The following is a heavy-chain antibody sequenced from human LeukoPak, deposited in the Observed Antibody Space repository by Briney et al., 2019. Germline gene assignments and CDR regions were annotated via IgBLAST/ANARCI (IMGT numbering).Heavy chain of an antibody. Sequence: ASVKVSCKASGYAFTGYYMHWVRQVPGQGLEWMGWINPNSGGTKYAQKFQGRVTMTRDTSISTAYMELNRLRSDDTAVYYCARVMNREGTNYWGQGTLVTVSS. J-gene: IGHJ4*02. D-gene: IGHD1/OR15-1a*01. CDR3: ARVMNREGTNY. CDR1: GYAFTGYY. V-gene: IGHV1-2*02. CDR2: INPNSGGT.